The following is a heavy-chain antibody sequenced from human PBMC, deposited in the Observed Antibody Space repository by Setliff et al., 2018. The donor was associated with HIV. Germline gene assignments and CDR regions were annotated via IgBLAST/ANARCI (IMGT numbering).Heavy chain of an antibody. J-gene: IGHJ4*02. Sequence: ASVKVSCKPSGYTFTNYGISWVRQAPGQGLEWTGWIRTYNGNTNYAQRLQGRVTMTTDTSTSTAYMELRSLRSDDTAVYYWARGYDGSGFYYVYWGQGTLVTVSS. D-gene: IGHD3-22*01. CDR1: GYTFTNYG. CDR2: IRTYNGNT. CDR3: ARGYDGSGFYYVY. V-gene: IGHV1-18*01.